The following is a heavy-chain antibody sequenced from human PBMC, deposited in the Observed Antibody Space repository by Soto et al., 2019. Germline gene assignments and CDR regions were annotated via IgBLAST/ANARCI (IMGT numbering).Heavy chain of an antibody. CDR1: GGSISSGGYS. D-gene: IGHD1-1*01. Sequence: QLQLQESGSGLVKPSQTLSLTCTVSGGSISSGGYSWNWIRQAPGKGLEWIGYIYHSGYTLYNPSLKGRVXLXVXXSKNHFSLNLTSVTAADTAVYYCARDQLEGNWFDPWGQGTLVTVSS. J-gene: IGHJ5*02. CDR2: IYHSGYT. V-gene: IGHV4-30-2*01. CDR3: ARDQLEGNWFDP.